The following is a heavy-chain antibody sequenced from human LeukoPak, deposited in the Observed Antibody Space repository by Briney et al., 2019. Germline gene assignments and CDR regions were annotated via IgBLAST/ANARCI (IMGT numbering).Heavy chain of an antibody. J-gene: IGHJ3*02. CDR3: ARHITGWFYYDSSGGAFDI. V-gene: IGHV4-39*01. CDR2: IYYSGST. D-gene: IGHD3-22*01. CDR1: GGSISSSSYS. Sequence: PSETLSLTCTVSGGSISSSSYSWGWIRQPPGKGLEWIGSIYYSGSTYYNPSLKSRVTISVDTSKNQFSLKLSSVTAADTAVYYCARHITGWFYYDSSGGAFDIWGQGTMVTVSS.